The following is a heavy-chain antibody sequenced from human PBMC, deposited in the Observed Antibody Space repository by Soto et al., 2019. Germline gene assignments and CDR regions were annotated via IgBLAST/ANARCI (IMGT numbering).Heavy chain of an antibody. Sequence: PSETLSLTCTVSGGSISSYYWSWIRQPAGKGLEWIGRIYTSGSTNYNPSLKSRVTMSVDTSKNQFSLKLSSVTAADTAVYYCAREADYYDSSGVFDYWGQRTLVTVSS. CDR3: AREADYYDSSGVFDY. D-gene: IGHD3-22*01. CDR1: GGSISSYY. J-gene: IGHJ4*02. V-gene: IGHV4-4*07. CDR2: IYTSGST.